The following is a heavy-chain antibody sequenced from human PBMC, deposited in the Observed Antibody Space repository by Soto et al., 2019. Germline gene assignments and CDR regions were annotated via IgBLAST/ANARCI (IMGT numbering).Heavy chain of an antibody. CDR1: GGTSSSYT. V-gene: IGHV1-69*02. D-gene: IGHD3-3*01. Sequence: VASVKVSCKASGGTSSSYTISWVRQAPGQGLEWMGRIIPILGIANYAQKFQGSVTITADKSTSTAYMELSSLRSEDTAVYYCATCTITIFGVVIPNDAFDIWGQGAMVTVSS. J-gene: IGHJ3*02. CDR3: ATCTITIFGVVIPNDAFDI. CDR2: IIPILGIA.